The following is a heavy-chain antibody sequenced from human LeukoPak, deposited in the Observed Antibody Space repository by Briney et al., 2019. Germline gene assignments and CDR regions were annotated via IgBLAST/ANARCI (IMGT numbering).Heavy chain of an antibody. V-gene: IGHV1-8*01. CDR1: GYTFTTHD. Sequence: GASVKVSCKASGYTFTTHDLTWVQQATGQGLEWMGWMNPGSGDTAYAQKFQGRVTMTRDTSMSTAYMELSSLGSEDTAIYYCARGLGDYNTDWFPVSGYWGQGTPVTVSS. CDR2: MNPGSGDT. D-gene: IGHD3-9*01. J-gene: IGHJ4*02. CDR3: ARGLGDYNTDWFPVSGY.